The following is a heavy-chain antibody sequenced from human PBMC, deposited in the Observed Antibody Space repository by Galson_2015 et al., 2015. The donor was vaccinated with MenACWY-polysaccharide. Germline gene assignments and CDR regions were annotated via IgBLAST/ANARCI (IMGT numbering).Heavy chain of an antibody. D-gene: IGHD3-10*01. CDR1: GYTFTNYY. CDR3: ARNAASGLDY. V-gene: IGHV1-46*01. CDR2: INPSGGST. J-gene: IGHJ4*01. Sequence: SVKVSCKASGYTFTNYYIHWVRQAPRQGLEWLGFINPSGGSTSYAQKFQGRVTMTRDTSTGTVYVDLSSLRSEDTAVYYCARNAASGLDYWGHGTLVTVSS.